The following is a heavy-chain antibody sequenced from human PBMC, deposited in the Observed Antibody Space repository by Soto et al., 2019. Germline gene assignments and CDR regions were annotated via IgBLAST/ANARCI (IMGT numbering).Heavy chain of an antibody. V-gene: IGHV3-21*06. CDR2: ISSSSDYI. CDR1: GFTFTSYT. CDR3: ARARVYATGPLDF. J-gene: IGHJ4*02. D-gene: IGHD6-13*01. Sequence: GGSRRLSCAAPGFTFTSYTMNWVRQAPGKGLEWVSSISSSSDYIYYADSMKGRVTISRDNAKNSLFLDMNSLTGEDTAVYYCARARVYATGPLDFWGQGTLVTVSS.